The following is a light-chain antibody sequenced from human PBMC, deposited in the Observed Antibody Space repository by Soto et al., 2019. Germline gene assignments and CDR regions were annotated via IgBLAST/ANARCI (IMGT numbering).Light chain of an antibody. V-gene: IGKV3-15*01. CDR1: QSVSSN. Sequence: EIVMTQSPATLSVSPGERATLSCRASQSVSSNLAWYQQKPGQAPRLLIYGASTRATGIPAWFSGSGSGTEFTLTISILQSEDFAVYYFQQYNNWPTFGPGTKVDIK. J-gene: IGKJ3*01. CDR2: GAS. CDR3: QQYNNWPT.